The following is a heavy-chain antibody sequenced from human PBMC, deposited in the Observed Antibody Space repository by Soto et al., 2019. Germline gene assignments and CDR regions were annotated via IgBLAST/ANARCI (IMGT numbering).Heavy chain of an antibody. CDR1: GYSFNSYW. CDR3: ATRIPVDGARGPLDLYYYYGVGV. V-gene: IGHV5-10-1*01. Sequence: GESLKISCKDSGYSFNSYWISWVRQMHGKGLAWKGRIHSNYSYTNYSAFFQDHDTISADKSLSTASRPWSSLKASDTSMYYCATRIPVDGARGPLDLYYYYGVGVWGQGTKHTVSS. CDR2: IHSNYSYT. J-gene: IGHJ6*02. D-gene: IGHD6-19*01.